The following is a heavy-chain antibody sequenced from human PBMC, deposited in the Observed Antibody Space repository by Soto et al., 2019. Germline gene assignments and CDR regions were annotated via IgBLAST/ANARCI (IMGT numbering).Heavy chain of an antibody. CDR1: GGTISSYA. CDR2: IIPIFGTA. CDR3: ARDSGGHVGRFDGMDV. D-gene: IGHD5-12*01. V-gene: IGHV1-69*01. J-gene: IGHJ6*02. Sequence: QVQLVQSGAEVKKPGSSVKVSCKASGGTISSYAISWVRQAPGQGLEWMGGIIPIFGTANYAQKFQGRVTITADESTSTAYMELSSLRSEDTAVYYCARDSGGHVGRFDGMDVWGQGTTVTVSS.